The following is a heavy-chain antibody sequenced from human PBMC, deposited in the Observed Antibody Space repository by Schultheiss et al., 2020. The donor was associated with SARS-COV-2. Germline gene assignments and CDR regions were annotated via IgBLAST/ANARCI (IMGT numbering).Heavy chain of an antibody. V-gene: IGHV3-23*01. D-gene: IGHD2-2*02. CDR1: GFTFSNAW. J-gene: IGHJ4*02. CDR2: ISGSGGST. CDR3: AKTYCSSTSCYN. Sequence: GGSLRLSCAASGFTFSNAWMSWVRQAPGKGLEWVSAISGSGGSTYYADSVKGRFTISRDNSKNTLYLQMNSLRAEDTAVYYCAKTYCSSTSCYNWGQGTLVTVSS.